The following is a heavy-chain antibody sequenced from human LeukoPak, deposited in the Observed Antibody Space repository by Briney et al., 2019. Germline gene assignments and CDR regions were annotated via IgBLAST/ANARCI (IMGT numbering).Heavy chain of an antibody. J-gene: IGHJ3*01. CDR2: INQDGSEK. CDR1: GFTSSTYW. CDR3: ARGRDTFDF. V-gene: IGHV3-7*01. Sequence: GGSLRLSCAASGFTSSTYWMTWVRQAPGKGLEWVANINQDGSEKYYVDSVKGRFTISRDNAKNSVYLQMNSLRAEDTAVYYCARGRDTFDFWGQGTMVTVSS.